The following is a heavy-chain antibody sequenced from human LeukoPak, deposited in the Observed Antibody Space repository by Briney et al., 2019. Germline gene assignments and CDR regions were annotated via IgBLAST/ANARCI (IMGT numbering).Heavy chain of an antibody. CDR2: IYYSGST. V-gene: IGHV4-59*01. CDR3: ARCGDYYYYGMDV. J-gene: IGHJ6*02. Sequence: SETLSLTCTVSGGSISSYYWSWIRQPPGKGLEWIGYIYYSGSTNYNPSLKSRVTISVDTSKNQFSLKLSSVTAADTAVYYCARCGDYYYYGMDVWGQGINVTVSS. CDR1: GGSISSYY. D-gene: IGHD2-21*01.